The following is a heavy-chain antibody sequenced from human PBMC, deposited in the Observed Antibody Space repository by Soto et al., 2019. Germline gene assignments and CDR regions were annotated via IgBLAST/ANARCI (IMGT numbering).Heavy chain of an antibody. D-gene: IGHD5-12*01. Sequence: ASVKVSCKASGYTFTGYYMHWVRQAPGQGLEWMGWINPNSGGTNYAQKFQGRVTMTRDTSISTAYMELSRLRSDDTAVYYCARDWGRRDGYTSVYWGQGTLVTVSS. CDR3: ARDWGRRDGYTSVY. CDR2: INPNSGGT. V-gene: IGHV1-2*02. J-gene: IGHJ4*02. CDR1: GYTFTGYY.